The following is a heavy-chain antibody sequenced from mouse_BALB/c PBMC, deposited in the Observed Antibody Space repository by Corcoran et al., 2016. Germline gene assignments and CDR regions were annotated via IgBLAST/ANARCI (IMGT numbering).Heavy chain of an antibody. CDR2: INTYTGEP. CDR1: GYTFTNYG. CDR3: ARWIGNHEEIMDY. V-gene: IGHV9-3-1*01. D-gene: IGHD2-1*01. Sequence: QIQLVQSGPELKKPGETVKISCKASGYTFTNYGMNWVKQAPGKGLKWMGWINTYTGEPTYADDFKGRFAFSLETSASTAYLQINNLKNEDTATYFCARWIGNHEEIMDYWGQGTSVTVSS. J-gene: IGHJ4*01.